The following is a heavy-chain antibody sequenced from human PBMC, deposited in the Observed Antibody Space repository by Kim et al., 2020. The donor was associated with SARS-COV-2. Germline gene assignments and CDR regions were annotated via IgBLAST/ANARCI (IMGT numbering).Heavy chain of an antibody. J-gene: IGHJ4*02. V-gene: IGHV4-39*01. CDR2: VSPGGTT. Sequence: SETLSLTCTVSGASISNSNYYWVWMRQPPGKGLEWMGTVSPGGTTYYNPFLQSRVTISIDTSKNQFSLKLSTVTAADTAVYYCTKREVGTMRDYWGPGTLVPVSS. CDR3: TKREVGTMRDY. CDR1: GASISNSNYY. D-gene: IGHD2-21*02.